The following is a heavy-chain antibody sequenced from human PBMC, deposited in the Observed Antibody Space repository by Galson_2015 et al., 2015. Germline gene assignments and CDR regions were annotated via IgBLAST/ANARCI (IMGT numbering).Heavy chain of an antibody. J-gene: IGHJ3*02. CDR3: AKDLYSYGRVGAFDI. V-gene: IGHV3-30*04. CDR1: GFTFSSYA. Sequence: LRLSCAASGFTFSSYAMHWVRQAPGKGLEWVAVISYDGSNKYYADSVKGRFTISRDNSKNTLYLQMNSLRAEDTAVYYCAKDLYSYGRVGAFDIWGQGTMVTVSS. CDR2: ISYDGSNK. D-gene: IGHD5-18*01.